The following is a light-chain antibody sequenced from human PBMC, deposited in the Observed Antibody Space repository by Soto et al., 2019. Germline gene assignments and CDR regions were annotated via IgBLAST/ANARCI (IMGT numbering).Light chain of an antibody. CDR1: SSDVGGYNY. Sequence: QSVLTQPASVSGSPGQSITISCTGTSSDVGGYNYVSWYQQHPGKAPKLMIYDVSNRPSGVSNRFSGSKSGNTASLTISGLQAEDEADYSCCSYAGSSPWVFGGGTKLTVL. V-gene: IGLV2-14*01. CDR3: CSYAGSSPWV. J-gene: IGLJ3*02. CDR2: DVS.